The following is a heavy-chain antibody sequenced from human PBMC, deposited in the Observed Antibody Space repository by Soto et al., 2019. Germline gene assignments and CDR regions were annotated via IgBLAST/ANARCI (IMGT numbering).Heavy chain of an antibody. V-gene: IGHV4-59*01. Sequence: SETLSLTCTVSGGSISSYYWSWIRQPPGKGLEWIGYIYYSGSTNYNPSLKSRVTISVDTSKNQFSLKLSSVTAADTAVYYCARDNVRGASHYYYYMDVWGKGTTVTVSS. CDR3: ARDNVRGASHYYYYMDV. D-gene: IGHD3-16*01. J-gene: IGHJ6*03. CDR2: IYYSGST. CDR1: GGSISSYY.